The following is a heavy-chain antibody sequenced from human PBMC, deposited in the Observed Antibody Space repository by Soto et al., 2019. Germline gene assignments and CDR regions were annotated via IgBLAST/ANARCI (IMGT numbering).Heavy chain of an antibody. D-gene: IGHD6-19*01. Sequence: EVQLVESGGGLVQPGRSLRLSCAASGFTFDDYAMHWVRQAPGKGLEWVSGISWNSGSIGYADSVKGRFTISRDNAKNSLYLQMNSLRAEETALFYCAKALSSGSTDFDYWGQGTLASVSS. V-gene: IGHV3-9*01. CDR1: GFTFDDYA. J-gene: IGHJ4*02. CDR3: AKALSSGSTDFDY. CDR2: ISWNSGSI.